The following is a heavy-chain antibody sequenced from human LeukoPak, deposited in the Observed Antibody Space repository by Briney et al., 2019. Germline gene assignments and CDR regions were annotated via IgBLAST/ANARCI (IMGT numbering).Heavy chain of an antibody. CDR1: GGSISSSSYY. CDR2: IYYSGST. Sequence: SETLSLTCTVSGGSISSSSYYWGWIRQPPGKGLEWIGSIYYSGSTYYNPSLKSRVTISVDTSKNQFSLKLSSVTAADTAVYYCARRGGIAVAPFDYWGQGTLVTVSS. D-gene: IGHD6-19*01. J-gene: IGHJ4*02. V-gene: IGHV4-39*01. CDR3: ARRGGIAVAPFDY.